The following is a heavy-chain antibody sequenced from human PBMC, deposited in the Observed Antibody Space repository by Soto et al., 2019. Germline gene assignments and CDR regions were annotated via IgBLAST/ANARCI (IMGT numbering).Heavy chain of an antibody. D-gene: IGHD2-2*01. CDR1: GGTFSSYT. J-gene: IGHJ6*03. V-gene: IGHV1-69*02. CDR3: ARGYNSGCSSTGCYARMRGVYYHCYMDI. CDR2: IIPILGIA. Sequence: QVQLVQSGAEVKKPGSSVKVSCKASGGTFSSYTISWVRQAPGQGLEWMGRIIPILGIANYAQKFQGRVTITADKSPGTAYMELSSLRSEDTVVYYCARGYNSGCSSTGCYARMRGVYYHCYMDIWGKGITVIVSS.